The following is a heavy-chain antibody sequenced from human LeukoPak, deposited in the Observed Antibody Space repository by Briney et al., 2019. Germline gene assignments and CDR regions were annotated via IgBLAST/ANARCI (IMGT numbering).Heavy chain of an antibody. D-gene: IGHD1-26*01. CDR3: ARGYSGSYLAAFDI. Sequence: SETLSLACTVSGGSISSSSYYWGWIRQPPGKGLEWIGSIYYSGSTYYNPSLKSRVTISVDTSKNQFSLKLSSVTAADTAVYYCARGYSGSYLAAFDIWGQGTMVTVSS. CDR1: GGSISSSSYY. CDR2: IYYSGST. J-gene: IGHJ3*02. V-gene: IGHV4-39*01.